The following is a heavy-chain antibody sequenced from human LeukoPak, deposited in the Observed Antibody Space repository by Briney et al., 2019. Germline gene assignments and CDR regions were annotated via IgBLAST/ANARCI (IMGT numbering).Heavy chain of an antibody. CDR3: ARDYDSSGYYFDY. D-gene: IGHD3-22*01. J-gene: IGHJ4*02. Sequence: SETLSLTCTVSGGSISSYYWSWIRQPPGKGLEWIGYIYYSGSTNYNPSLKSRVTISVDTSKNQFSLKLSSVTAADTAVYYCARDYDSSGYYFDYWGQGTLVTVSS. CDR2: IYYSGST. CDR1: GGSISSYY. V-gene: IGHV4-59*01.